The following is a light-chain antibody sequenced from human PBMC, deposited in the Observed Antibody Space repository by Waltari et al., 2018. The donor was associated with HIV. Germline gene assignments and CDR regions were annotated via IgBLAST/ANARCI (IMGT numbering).Light chain of an antibody. CDR3: QSYDRSLSGYVV. Sequence: QSLLTQPPSVSGAPGQRVTISCTGSSPNIGAGFDVHWYQQLPGTVPKLLIYGNSNRPSGVPHRFSGSKSGTSASLAITGLQAEDEADYYYQSYDRSLSGYVVFGGGTKLTVL. V-gene: IGLV1-40*01. J-gene: IGLJ2*01. CDR1: SPNIGAGFD. CDR2: GNS.